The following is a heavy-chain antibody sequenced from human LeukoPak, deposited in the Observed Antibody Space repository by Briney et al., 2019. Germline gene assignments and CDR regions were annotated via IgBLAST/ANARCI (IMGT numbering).Heavy chain of an antibody. D-gene: IGHD3-10*01. J-gene: IGHJ4*02. CDR3: AKDRYGSGSQLDY. Sequence: GGSLRLSCAVSEFTVSDYWMSWVRQAPGKGLEWVASIKQEGSEKYYVDSVKGRFIISRDNSKNTLYLQMNSLRAEDTAVYYCAKDRYGSGSQLDYWGQGTLVTVSS. CDR2: IKQEGSEK. V-gene: IGHV3-7*01. CDR1: EFTVSDYW.